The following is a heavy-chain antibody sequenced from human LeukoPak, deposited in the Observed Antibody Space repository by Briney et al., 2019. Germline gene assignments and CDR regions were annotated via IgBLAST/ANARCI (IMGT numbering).Heavy chain of an antibody. D-gene: IGHD3-22*01. CDR1: GGSFSGYY. J-gene: IGHJ4*02. CDR2: INHSGST. Sequence: PSETLSLTCAVYGGSFSGYYWSWIRQPPGKGLEWIGEINHSGSTNYNPSLKSRVTISVDTSKNQFSLKLSSVTAADTAVYYCARGGLDGSGYYHNYWGQGTLVTVSS. V-gene: IGHV4-34*01. CDR3: ARGGLDGSGYYHNY.